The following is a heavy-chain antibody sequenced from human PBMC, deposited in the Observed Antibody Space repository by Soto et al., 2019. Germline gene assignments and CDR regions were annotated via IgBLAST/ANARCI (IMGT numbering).Heavy chain of an antibody. J-gene: IGHJ3*01. Sequence: GGSLRLSCAASGFIFGDSAFHWVRQASGKGLEWVGRIRGKADSYTTSYAASVKGRFTISRDDSENAAYLQMNNLKTEDTALYYCTREAEKAATDDAFDVWGHGTMVTVSS. CDR2: IRGKADSYTT. V-gene: IGHV3-73*01. CDR1: GFIFGDSA. D-gene: IGHD6-13*01. CDR3: TREAEKAATDDAFDV.